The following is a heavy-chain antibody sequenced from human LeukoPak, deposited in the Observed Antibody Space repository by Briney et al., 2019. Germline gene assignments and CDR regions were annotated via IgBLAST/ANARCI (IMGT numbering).Heavy chain of an antibody. CDR3: ASSGSYRFDY. CDR2: ITASGTAM. V-gene: IGHV3-48*02. J-gene: IGHJ4*02. Sequence: QTGGSLRLSCAASGFTFSTYSMNSVRQPPGNWLEWVSDITASGTAMFYADSVKGRFTISRDNAKNSLHLQMNSLRDEDTAVYYCASSGSYRFDYWGQGTLVTVSS. CDR1: GFTFSTYS. D-gene: IGHD1-26*01.